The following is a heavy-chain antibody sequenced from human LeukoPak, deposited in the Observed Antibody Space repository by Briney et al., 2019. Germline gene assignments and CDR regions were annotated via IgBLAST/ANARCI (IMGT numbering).Heavy chain of an antibody. CDR1: GGSIRRYY. CDR3: ATGSGT. V-gene: IGHV3-23*01. Sequence: ETLSLTCTVSGGSIRRYYWSWVRQAPGKGLEWVSAISGSGGSTYYADSVKGRFTISRDNSKNTLYLQMNSLRAEDTAVYYCATGSGTWGQGTRVTVSS. J-gene: IGHJ5*02. CDR2: ISGSGGST.